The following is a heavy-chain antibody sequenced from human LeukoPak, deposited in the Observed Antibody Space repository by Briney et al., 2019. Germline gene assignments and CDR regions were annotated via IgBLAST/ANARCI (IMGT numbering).Heavy chain of an antibody. CDR1: GGSMTSYY. V-gene: IGHV4-59*01. D-gene: IGHD2-21*01. J-gene: IGHJ4*02. CDR2: IYYSGST. CDR3: ARGGFQSDY. Sequence: SETLSLTCTVSGGSMTSYYWSWIRQPPGQGLGWVGYIYYSGSTKYNPSLKSRVTIAVDTSKNQFSLKLNSMTTADTAVYYCARGGFQSDYWGQGTLVTVSS.